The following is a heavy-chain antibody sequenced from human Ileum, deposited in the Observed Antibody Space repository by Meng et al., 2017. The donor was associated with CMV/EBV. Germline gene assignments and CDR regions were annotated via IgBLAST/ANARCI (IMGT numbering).Heavy chain of an antibody. D-gene: IGHD4-23*01. CDR3: ATTRDDYGGNSYDY. J-gene: IGHJ4*02. CDR1: GYSFTSYW. CDR2: IYPGDSDT. Sequence: KVSCKGSGYSFTSYWVGWVRQMPGKGLEWMGIIYPGDSDTRYSPSFQGQVTISADKSISTAYLQWSSLKASDTAMYYFATTRDDYGGNSYDYWGQGTLVTVSS. V-gene: IGHV5-51*01.